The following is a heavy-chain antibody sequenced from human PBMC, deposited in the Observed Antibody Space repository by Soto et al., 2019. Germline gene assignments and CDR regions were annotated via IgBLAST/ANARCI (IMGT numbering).Heavy chain of an antibody. CDR3: AASIFYYGMDV. Sequence: GESLKISCKGSGYTFTNYWIGWVRQMPGKGPEWMGIIYPGDSDTKYNPSFQGQVTISADKSITTTYLQWSSLKASDTAIFYCAASIFYYGMDVWGQGTTVTVSS. CDR1: GYTFTNYW. J-gene: IGHJ6*02. V-gene: IGHV5-51*01. CDR2: IYPGDSDT.